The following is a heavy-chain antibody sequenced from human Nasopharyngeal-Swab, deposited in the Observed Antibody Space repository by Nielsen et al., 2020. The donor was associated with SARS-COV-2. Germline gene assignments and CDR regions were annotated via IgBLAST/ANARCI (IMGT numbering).Heavy chain of an antibody. CDR3: AKDITAAGTRFFDY. J-gene: IGHJ4*02. D-gene: IGHD6-13*01. Sequence: WVRQAPGQGLEWMGWISAYNGNTNYAQKLQGRVTMTTDTSTSTAYMELRSLRSDDTAVYYCAKDITAAGTRFFDYWGQGTLVTVSS. V-gene: IGHV1-18*01. CDR2: ISAYNGNT.